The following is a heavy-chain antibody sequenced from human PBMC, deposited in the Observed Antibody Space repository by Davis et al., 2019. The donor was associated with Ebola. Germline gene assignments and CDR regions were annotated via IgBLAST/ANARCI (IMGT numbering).Heavy chain of an antibody. D-gene: IGHD3-16*01. CDR3: AKDIQGGSSYLDN. J-gene: IGHJ4*02. V-gene: IGHV3-23*01. CDR2: FSVTGLT. CDR1: GFAFSDYA. Sequence: GESLKISCTASGFAFSDYAMSWVRQAPGKGLGWVCDFSVTGLTHYADPVKGRFSISRDISKNTVYLQMNSLRAEDTAIYYCAKDIQGGSSYLDNWGQGTLVTVSS.